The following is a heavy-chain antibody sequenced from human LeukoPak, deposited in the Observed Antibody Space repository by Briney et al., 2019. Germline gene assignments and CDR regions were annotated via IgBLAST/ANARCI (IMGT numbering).Heavy chain of an antibody. CDR1: GGSISSRSYY. CDR3: ARAGATGAPNYYYYGMDV. D-gene: IGHD1-26*01. J-gene: IGHJ6*02. V-gene: IGHV4-39*07. CDR2: INHSGST. Sequence: SETLSLTCTVSGGSISSRSYYWGWIRQPPGKGLEWIGEINHSGSTNYNPSLKSRVTISVDTSKNQFSLKLSSVTAADTAVYYCARAGATGAPNYYYYGMDVWGQGTTVTVSS.